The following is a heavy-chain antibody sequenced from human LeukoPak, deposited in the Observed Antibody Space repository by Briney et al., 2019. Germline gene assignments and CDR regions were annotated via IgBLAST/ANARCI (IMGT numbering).Heavy chain of an antibody. D-gene: IGHD3-10*01. CDR2: IYYSGST. CDR1: VGSISIGDYC. V-gene: IGHV4-30-4*01. J-gene: IGHJ6*02. Sequence: SETLSLTCTVSVGSISIGDYCWSSVRQPRGKGLEWIGYIYYSGSTYYNPSLKSRVTISVDTSKNQFSMKLSSVNAADTAVYYCSITMVHYYYYGMDVWGQGTTVTVSS. CDR3: SITMVHYYYYGMDV.